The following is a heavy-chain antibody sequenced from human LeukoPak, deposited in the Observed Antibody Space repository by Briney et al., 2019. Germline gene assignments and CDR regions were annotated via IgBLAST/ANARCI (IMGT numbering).Heavy chain of an antibody. CDR3: ARGGESPSAFDY. V-gene: IGHV3-53*01. CDR2: LYSGGTT. D-gene: IGHD3-10*01. J-gene: IGHJ4*02. CDR1: GFTVSSNH. Sequence: PVGSLRLSCAVSGFTVSSNHMSWVRRAPGKGLEWVSVLYSGGTTYYADSVKDRFTISRDNSKNTMYLQMKSLRAEDTAVYYCARGGESPSAFDYWGQGTLVTVSS.